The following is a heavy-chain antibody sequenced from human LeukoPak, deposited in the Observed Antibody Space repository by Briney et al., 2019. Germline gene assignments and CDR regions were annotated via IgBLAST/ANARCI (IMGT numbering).Heavy chain of an antibody. Sequence: GGSLRLSCAASGFTVSSNYMSWVRQAPGKGLEWVSVIYSGGSTYYADSVKGRFTISRDNSKNTLYLQMNSLRAEDTAVYYCAKDRYYYDSSGYIDYWGQGTLVTVSS. V-gene: IGHV3-53*05. CDR2: IYSGGST. CDR3: AKDRYYYDSSGYIDY. J-gene: IGHJ4*02. CDR1: GFTVSSNY. D-gene: IGHD3-22*01.